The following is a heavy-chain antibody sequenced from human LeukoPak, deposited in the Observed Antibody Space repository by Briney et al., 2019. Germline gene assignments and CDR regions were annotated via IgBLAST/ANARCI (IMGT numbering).Heavy chain of an antibody. CDR2: IYSGGST. Sequence: GSLRLSCAASGFTVSSNYVSWVRQAPGKGLEWVSVIYSGGSTYYADSVKGRFTISRDNSKNTLYLQMNSLRAEDTAVYYCARVDTAMVFPFDYWGQGTLVTVSS. D-gene: IGHD5-18*01. J-gene: IGHJ4*02. V-gene: IGHV3-66*01. CDR1: GFTVSSNY. CDR3: ARVDTAMVFPFDY.